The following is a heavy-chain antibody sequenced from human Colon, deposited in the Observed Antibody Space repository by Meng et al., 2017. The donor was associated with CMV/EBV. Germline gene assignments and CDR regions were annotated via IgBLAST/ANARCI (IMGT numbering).Heavy chain of an antibody. D-gene: IGHD2/OR15-2a*01. CDR2: ISHDGNKR. J-gene: IGHJ5*02. V-gene: IGHV3-30*04. CDR3: ARASNTSFDP. Sequence: GGSLRLSCAASGFTFSSYPIHWVRQGPGKGLEWVALISHDGNKRFYADSVKGRFSISRDNSKNTVDLQMDSLKTEDAAIYYCARASNTSFDPWGQGTLVTVSS. CDR1: GFTFSSYP.